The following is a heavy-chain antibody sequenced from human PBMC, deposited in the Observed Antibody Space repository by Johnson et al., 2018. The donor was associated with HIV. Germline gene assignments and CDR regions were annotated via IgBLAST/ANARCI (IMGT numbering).Heavy chain of an antibody. J-gene: IGHJ3*02. Sequence: VQLVESGGGLVQPGGSLRLSCAASGFTVTNKYMSWVRQAPGKGLEWVSVMYGGGSTYHADSVKGRFSLSRDNSKNTLYLQMNSLRAEDTAVYYCAKDREPIVVVVAAIDAFDIWGQGTMVTVSS. CDR1: GFTVTNKY. V-gene: IGHV3-66*01. CDR2: MYGGGST. D-gene: IGHD2-15*01. CDR3: AKDREPIVVVVAAIDAFDI.